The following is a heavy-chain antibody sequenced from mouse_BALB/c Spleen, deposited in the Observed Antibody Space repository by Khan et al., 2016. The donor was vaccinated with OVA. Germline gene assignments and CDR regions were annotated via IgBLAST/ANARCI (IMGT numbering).Heavy chain of an antibody. D-gene: IGHD2-10*01. CDR2: IWSDGST. Sequence: QVQLKESGPGLVAPSQSLSITCTISGFSLTNYGIHWVRQPPGKGQEWLVVIWSDGSTTYNSDLKSRLTISKDNSKSPVFLKMNSLQTDDTAMYFCARQPYYHYNIMDYWGQGTSVTVSS. CDR3: ARQPYYHYNIMDY. V-gene: IGHV2-6-1*01. J-gene: IGHJ4*01. CDR1: GFSLTNYG.